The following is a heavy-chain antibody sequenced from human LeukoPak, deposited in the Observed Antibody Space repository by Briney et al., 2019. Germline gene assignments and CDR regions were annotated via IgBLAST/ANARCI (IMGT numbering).Heavy chain of an antibody. D-gene: IGHD3-3*01. CDR3: ARDRDYDFWSGYWPDAFDI. Sequence: GGSLRLSCAASGFTFSSCSMDWVRQAPGKGLEWVSSISSSSSYIYYADSVTGRFTISRDNAKNSLYLQMNSLRAEDTAVYYCARDRDYDFWSGYWPDAFDIWGQGTMVTVSS. V-gene: IGHV3-21*01. CDR1: GFTFSSCS. J-gene: IGHJ3*02. CDR2: ISSSSSYI.